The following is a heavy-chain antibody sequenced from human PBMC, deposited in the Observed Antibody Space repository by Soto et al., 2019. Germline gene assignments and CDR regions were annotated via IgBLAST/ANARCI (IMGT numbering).Heavy chain of an antibody. J-gene: IGHJ4*02. CDR3: AKDQGSGRNYFDF. D-gene: IGHD6-19*01. CDR2: VSGDGATT. V-gene: IGHV3-33*06. CDR1: GFTLSTYG. Sequence: QVQLVESGGGVVQPGRSLRLSCAASGFTLSTYGMHWVRQAPGKGLEWVAVVSGDGATTYYADSVKGRFTISRDNSKNTVYLQMNSLRAEDTAVYYCAKDQGSGRNYFDFWGQGTLVTVSS.